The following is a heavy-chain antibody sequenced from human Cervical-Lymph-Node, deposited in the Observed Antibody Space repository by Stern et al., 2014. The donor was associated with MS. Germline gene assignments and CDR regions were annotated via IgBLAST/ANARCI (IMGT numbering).Heavy chain of an antibody. Sequence: QLQLQESGPGLVKPSQTLSLTCTVSGGYINNGDYYWSWVRQHPGKGLEWLGYIIYSGATYYNPSLKGRLTISVDTSKRHFSLKLTSVTAADTAVYYCARELSGMYGMDVWGQGTTVTVSS. J-gene: IGHJ6*02. CDR1: GGYINNGDYY. CDR2: IIYSGAT. D-gene: IGHD1-1*01. CDR3: ARELSGMYGMDV. V-gene: IGHV4-31*03.